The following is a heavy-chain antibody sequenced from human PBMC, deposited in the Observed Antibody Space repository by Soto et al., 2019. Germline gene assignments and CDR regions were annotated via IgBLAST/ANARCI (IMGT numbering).Heavy chain of an antibody. CDR1: VYTFTGYY. J-gene: IGHJ5*02. CDR2: INPNSGGT. D-gene: IGHD6-13*01. V-gene: IGHV1-2*04. Sequence: ASVKVSCKASVYTFTGYYMHWVRQAPGQGLEWMGWINPNSGGTNYAQKFQGWVTMTRDTSISTAYMELSRLRSDDTAVYYCARDGSSSWFQNNTWFDPWAREPWSPSPQ. CDR3: ARDGSSSWFQNNTWFDP.